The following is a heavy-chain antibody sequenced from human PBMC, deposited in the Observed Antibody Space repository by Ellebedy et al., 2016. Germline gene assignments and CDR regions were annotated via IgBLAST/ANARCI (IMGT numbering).Heavy chain of an antibody. Sequence: GGSLRLXCAASGFIFRNVWMNWVRQAPGKGLEWVGRIKSKVDGGTIDFAAPVKGRFAISRDDSKNTADLQINSLKSEDTGVYFCVTDLRRFGDLGASDIWGQGAVVTVSS. D-gene: IGHD3-10*01. CDR2: IKSKVDGGTI. CDR1: GFIFRNVW. J-gene: IGHJ3*02. CDR3: VTDLRRFGDLGASDI. V-gene: IGHV3-15*01.